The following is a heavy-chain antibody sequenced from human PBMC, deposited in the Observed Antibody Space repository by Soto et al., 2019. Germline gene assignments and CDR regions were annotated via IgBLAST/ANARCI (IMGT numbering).Heavy chain of an antibody. D-gene: IGHD3-3*01. V-gene: IGHV4-59*01. CDR1: GGSISSYY. CDR2: IYYSGST. CDR3: ARGLSYYDFRGGSGYYYYYMDV. Sequence: SETLSLTCTVSGGSISSYYWSWIRQPPGKGLEWIGYIYYSGSTNYNPSLKSRVTISVDTSKNQFSLKLSSVTAADTAVYYCARGLSYYDFRGGSGYYYYYMDVWGKGTTVTVSS. J-gene: IGHJ6*03.